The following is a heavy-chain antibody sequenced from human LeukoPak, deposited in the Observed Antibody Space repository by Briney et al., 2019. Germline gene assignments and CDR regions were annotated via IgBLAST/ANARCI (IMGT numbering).Heavy chain of an antibody. V-gene: IGHV3-53*01. Sequence: GGSLRLSCAASGFTVSHNYMIWVRQAPGKGLESVSLLYSGGETNYADSVKGRFTISRDTAKNTVSLHMSSLRAEDTAVYYCARVFAPAYNFGVFDYWGQGTLDTVSS. J-gene: IGHJ4*02. CDR1: GFTVSHNY. CDR3: ARVFAPAYNFGVFDY. D-gene: IGHD5-18*01. CDR2: LYSGGET.